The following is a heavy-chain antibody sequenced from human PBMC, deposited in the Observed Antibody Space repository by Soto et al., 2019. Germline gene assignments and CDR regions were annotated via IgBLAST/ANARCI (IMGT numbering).Heavy chain of an antibody. CDR3: ARAHIVVVPATRPPFDY. J-gene: IGHJ4*02. CDR2: ISAYNGNT. D-gene: IGHD2-2*01. Sequence: ASVKVSCKASGYTFTSYGISWVRQAPGQGLEWMGWISAYNGNTNYAQKLQGRATMTTDTSTSTAYMELRSLRSDDTAVYYCARAHIVVVPATRPPFDYWGQGTLVTVSS. CDR1: GYTFTSYG. V-gene: IGHV1-18*01.